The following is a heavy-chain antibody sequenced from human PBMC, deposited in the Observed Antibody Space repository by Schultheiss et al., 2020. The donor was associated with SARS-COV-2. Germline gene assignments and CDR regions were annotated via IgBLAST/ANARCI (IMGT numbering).Heavy chain of an antibody. CDR3: ARSPTYYYDSSGIKG. V-gene: IGHV4-34*01. D-gene: IGHD3-22*01. J-gene: IGHJ1*01. Sequence: SETLSLTCAVYGGSFSGYYWSWIRQPPGKGLEWIGEINRSGSTNYNPSLRSRVTISVDTSKNQFSLKLSSVTAADTAVYYCARSPTYYYDSSGIKGWGQGTLVTVSS. CDR2: INRSGST. CDR1: GGSFSGYY.